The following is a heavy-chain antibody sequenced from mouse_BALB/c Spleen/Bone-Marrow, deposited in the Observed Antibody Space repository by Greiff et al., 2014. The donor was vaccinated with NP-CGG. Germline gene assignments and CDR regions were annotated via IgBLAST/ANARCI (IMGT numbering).Heavy chain of an antibody. CDR3: TTLARNNFDY. CDR2: IHPGNSDT. CDR1: GYTFSNYW. V-gene: IGHV1-5*01. D-gene: IGHD3-1*01. Sequence: VQLKESGTVLARPGAAVKMSCKASGYTFSNYWMHLIKQRPGQGLEWIGTIHPGNSDTTYNQKFKGKAKLTAVTSTSTAYMELSSLTNEDSAVYYCTTLARNNFDYWGQGTTLTVSS. J-gene: IGHJ2*01.